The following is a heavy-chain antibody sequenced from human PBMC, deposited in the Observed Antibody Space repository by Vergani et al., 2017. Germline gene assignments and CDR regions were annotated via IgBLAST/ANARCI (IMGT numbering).Heavy chain of an antibody. V-gene: IGHV4-59*01. J-gene: IGHJ4*02. CDR3: ARDRGPYSSGWYRFDY. Sequence: QVQLQESGPGLVKPSETLSLTCTVSGGSISSYYWSWIRQPPGKGLEWIGYIYYSGSTNYNPSLKSRVTISVDTSKNQFSLKLSSVTAADTAVYYCARDRGPYSSGWYRFDYWGQGTLVTVSS. D-gene: IGHD6-19*01. CDR1: GGSISSYY. CDR2: IYYSGST.